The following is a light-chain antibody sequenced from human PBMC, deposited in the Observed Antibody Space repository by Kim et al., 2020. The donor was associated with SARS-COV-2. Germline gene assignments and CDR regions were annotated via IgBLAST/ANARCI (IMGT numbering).Light chain of an antibody. V-gene: IGKV3-15*01. J-gene: IGKJ1*01. CDR3: QQYNNWPLT. Sequence: EIVMTQSPATLSVSPGERATLSCRASQSVSIYLAWYQQKPGQAPRLLIYGASTRATGIPARFSGSGSGTEFTLTISSLQSEDFAVYYCQQYNNWPLTFGQGTKVDIK. CDR1: QSVSIY. CDR2: GAS.